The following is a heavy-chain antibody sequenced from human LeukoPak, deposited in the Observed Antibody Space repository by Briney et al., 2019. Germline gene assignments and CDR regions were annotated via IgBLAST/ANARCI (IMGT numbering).Heavy chain of an antibody. CDR3: ARVCGGIMIFGVVITRPKNNWFDP. CDR1: GGSFSGYY. CDR2: INHSGST. D-gene: IGHD3-3*01. J-gene: IGHJ5*02. V-gene: IGHV4-34*01. Sequence: SETLSLTCAVYGGSFSGYYWSWIRQPPGKGLEWIGEINHSGSTNYNPSLKSRVTISVDTSKNQFSLKLSSVTAADTAVYYCARVCGGIMIFGVVITRPKNNWFDPWGQGTLVTVSS.